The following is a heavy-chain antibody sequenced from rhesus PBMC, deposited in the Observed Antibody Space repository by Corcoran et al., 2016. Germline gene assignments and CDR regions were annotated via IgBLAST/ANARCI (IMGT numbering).Heavy chain of an antibody. J-gene: IGHJ4*01. D-gene: IGHD4-4*01. CDR1: GGPIGSNH. CDR2: IYGSGGAT. V-gene: IGHV4-160*01. CDR3: AREVTYGSLFDY. Sequence: QVQLQESGPGLVKPWETLPLPCPVSGGPIGSNHWSWIPHPRGKGLDWFGYIYGSGGATYYNPSLKSRVTISTDTSTNQFSLKLSSVTAADTAVYYCAREVTYGSLFDYWGQGVLVTVSS.